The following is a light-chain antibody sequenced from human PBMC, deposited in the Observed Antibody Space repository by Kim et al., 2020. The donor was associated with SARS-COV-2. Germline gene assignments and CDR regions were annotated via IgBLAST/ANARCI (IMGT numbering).Light chain of an antibody. CDR1: QSVASNY. V-gene: IGKV3-20*01. CDR3: QQYGDSPCT. CDR2: DAS. J-gene: IGKJ2*02. Sequence: IVLTQSPGTLSLSPGETATLSCRASQSVASNYFAWYQQKPGQAPRLLIFDASTRATGISDRFSGSGSGTDFTLTISRLEPEDFAVYYWQQYGDSPCTFGQGTKLEI.